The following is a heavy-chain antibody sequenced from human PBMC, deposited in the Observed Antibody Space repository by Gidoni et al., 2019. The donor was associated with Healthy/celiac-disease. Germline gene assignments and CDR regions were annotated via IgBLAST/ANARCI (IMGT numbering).Heavy chain of an antibody. Sequence: EVQLLESGGGLVQPGGSLRLSCAASGFTFRSYAMSWVRQAPGKGREWVSAISGSGGSTYYADSVKGRFTISRDNSKNTLYLQMNSLRAEDTAVYYCAKDLGGYSYGRGFDYWGQGTLVTVSS. CDR2: ISGSGGST. V-gene: IGHV3-23*01. CDR3: AKDLGGYSYGRGFDY. J-gene: IGHJ4*02. D-gene: IGHD5-18*01. CDR1: GFTFRSYA.